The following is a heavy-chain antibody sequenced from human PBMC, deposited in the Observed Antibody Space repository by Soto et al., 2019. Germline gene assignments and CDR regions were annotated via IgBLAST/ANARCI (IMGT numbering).Heavy chain of an antibody. Sequence: QVQLQESGPGLVKPSGTLSLTCAVSGGSISSSNWWSWVRQPPGKGLEWIGEIYHSGSTNYNPSLKSRGTISVDKSKNPFSMKLRSVTVADTAVYYCARRAAAGPKYWYFDLWCRGTLVTVTS. CDR2: IYHSGST. CDR3: ARRAAAGPKYWYFDL. CDR1: GGSISSSNW. D-gene: IGHD6-13*01. V-gene: IGHV4-4*02. J-gene: IGHJ2*01.